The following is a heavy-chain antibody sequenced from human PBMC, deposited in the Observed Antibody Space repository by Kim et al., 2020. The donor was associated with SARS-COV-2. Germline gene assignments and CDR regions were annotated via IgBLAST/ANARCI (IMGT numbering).Heavy chain of an antibody. Sequence: GGSLRLSCAASGFTFSSYSMNWVRQAPGKGLEWVSSISSSSSYIYYADSVKGRFTISRDNAKNSLYLQMNSLRAEDTAVYYCASAVADTIDDYWGQGTLVTVSS. D-gene: IGHD6-19*01. J-gene: IGHJ4*02. CDR1: GFTFSSYS. CDR2: ISSSSSYI. V-gene: IGHV3-21*01. CDR3: ASAVADTIDDY.